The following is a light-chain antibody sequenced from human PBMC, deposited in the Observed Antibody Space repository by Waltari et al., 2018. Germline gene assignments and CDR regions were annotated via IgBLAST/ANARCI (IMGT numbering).Light chain of an antibody. CDR1: QSVSST. V-gene: IGKV3-15*01. J-gene: IGKJ2*01. CDR3: QQYNNWPPYT. CDR2: GAS. Sequence: EIVMTQSPATLSVSPGGSATLSCRASQSVSSTLAWYQQKPGQAPRLLIYGASTRATGIPVRFSGSGSGTEFTLTISSLQSEDFAVYYCQQYNNWPPYTFGQGTKLEIK.